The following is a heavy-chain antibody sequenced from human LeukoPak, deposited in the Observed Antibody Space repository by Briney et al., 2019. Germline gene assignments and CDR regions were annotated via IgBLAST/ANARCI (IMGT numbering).Heavy chain of an antibody. V-gene: IGHV4-39*07. Sequence: SETLSLTCTVSGGSISSSSYYWGWIRQPPGKGLEWIGSIYYSGSTYYNPSLKSRVTIPVDTSKNQFSLKLSSVTAADTAVYYCARTTTIRGTYYIDVWGKGTTVTISS. CDR1: GGSISSSSYY. CDR3: ARTTTIRGTYYIDV. CDR2: IYYSGST. J-gene: IGHJ6*03. D-gene: IGHD3-10*01.